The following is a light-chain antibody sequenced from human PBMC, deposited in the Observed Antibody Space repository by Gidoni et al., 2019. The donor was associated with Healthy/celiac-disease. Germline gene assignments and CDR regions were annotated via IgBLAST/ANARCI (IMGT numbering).Light chain of an antibody. CDR2: DAS. CDR1: QGVSSY. V-gene: IGKV3-11*01. CDR3: QQRSNWPPWT. J-gene: IGKJ1*01. Sequence: EIVLTQSPATLSWSPGERATLSCRASQGVSSYLAWYQQQPGQAPRLLIYDASNRATGIPARFSGSGSGTDFTLTISSLEPEDFAVYYCQQRSNWPPWTFGQGTKVEIK.